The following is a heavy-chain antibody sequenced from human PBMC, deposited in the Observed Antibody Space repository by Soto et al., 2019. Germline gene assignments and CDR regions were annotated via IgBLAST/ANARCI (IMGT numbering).Heavy chain of an antibody. Sequence: QVQAVQSGAEVKKPGASVKVSCKTSGYTFTNYDISWVRQAPGQGLEWMGWISGYNDNTNYAQKFQGRVTMTTDTSTSTAYMELTRLRSDDTAVYYCARTYTSGRYSFDYWGQGTLVTVSS. V-gene: IGHV1-18*01. CDR2: ISGYNDNT. CDR3: ARTYTSGRYSFDY. D-gene: IGHD6-19*01. CDR1: GYTFTNYD. J-gene: IGHJ4*02.